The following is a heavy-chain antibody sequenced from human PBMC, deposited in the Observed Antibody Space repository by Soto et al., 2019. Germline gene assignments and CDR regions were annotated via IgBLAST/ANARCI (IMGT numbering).Heavy chain of an antibody. J-gene: IGHJ4*01. V-gene: IGHV4-39*02. CDR3: ARVHLMVVAGSTFDY. CDR1: GVCISRYSYY. CDR2: GYYSGNT. Sequence: SETLSLTCTVSGVCISRYSYYWGWIRQPPGKGLDWIGSGYYSGNTNYNPSLKGRVTIFVDKSKNHVSLRLSSVTAADTAVYYCARVHLMVVAGSTFDYWGHGTKVTVS. D-gene: IGHD6-19*01.